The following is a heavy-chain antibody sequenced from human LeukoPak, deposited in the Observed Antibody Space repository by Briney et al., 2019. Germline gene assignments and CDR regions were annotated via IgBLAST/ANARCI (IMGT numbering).Heavy chain of an antibody. D-gene: IGHD1-26*01. J-gene: IGHJ3*02. V-gene: IGHV4-4*02. CDR3: ATKWELLGAFDI. Sequence: PSETLSLTCAVSGGSISSSNWWSWVRQPPGKGLEWIGEIYHSGSTNYNPSLKSRVTISVDKSKNQFSPKLSSVTAADTAVYYCATKWELLGAFDIWGQGTMVTVSS. CDR1: GGSISSSNW. CDR2: IYHSGST.